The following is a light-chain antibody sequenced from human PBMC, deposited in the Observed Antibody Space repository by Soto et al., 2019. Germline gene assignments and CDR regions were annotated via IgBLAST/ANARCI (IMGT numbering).Light chain of an antibody. CDR1: QSVSTN. CDR3: QQYSNWPPWT. V-gene: IGKV3D-15*01. Sequence: IVMTQSPATLSVSPGQRATLSCRDSQSVSTNLAWYQQKPGQAPRLLIYGAPTRATGIPARFSGSGSGTEFTLTISGLQSDDFAVYYCQQYSNWPPWTFGQGTRVDFK. J-gene: IGKJ1*01. CDR2: GAP.